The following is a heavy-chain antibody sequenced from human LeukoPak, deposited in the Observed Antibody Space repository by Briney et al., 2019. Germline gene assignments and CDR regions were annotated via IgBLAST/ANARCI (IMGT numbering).Heavy chain of an antibody. D-gene: IGHD6-6*01. CDR3: ARWPTGSSSSYFDY. CDR1: GYRFTSYW. J-gene: IGHJ4*02. CDR2: IYPSNSDT. Sequence: GESLKISCKGSGYRFTSYWIGWVRQMPGKGLEWMAIIYPSNSDTRYSPSFQGQVTISADKSISTAYLQWSSLKASDSAMYYCARWPTGSSSSYFDYWGQGTLVTVSS. V-gene: IGHV5-51*01.